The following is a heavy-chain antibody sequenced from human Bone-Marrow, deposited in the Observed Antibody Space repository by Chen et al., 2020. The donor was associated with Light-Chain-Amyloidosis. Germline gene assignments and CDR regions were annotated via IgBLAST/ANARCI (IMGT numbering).Heavy chain of an antibody. CDR1: GFTFDDYA. V-gene: IGHV3-9*01. J-gene: IGHJ5*02. CDR3: ARGLYGGSGYYPSCFDP. Sequence: EEHLVESGGGLVQPGRSLRLSCEASGFTFDDYAMHWVRQAPGKGLEWVSGISWNSGVKGYVDSVRGRFTISRDGVKNSLYLQMNSLRPEDTAVYYCARGLYGGSGYYPSCFDPWGQGTLVTVSS. CDR2: ISWNSGVK. D-gene: IGHD3-22*01.